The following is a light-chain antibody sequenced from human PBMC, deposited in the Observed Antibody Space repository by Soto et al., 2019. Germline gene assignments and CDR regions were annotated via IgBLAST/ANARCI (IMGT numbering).Light chain of an antibody. J-gene: IGLJ1*01. CDR2: DVN. Sequence: QSVLTQPASVSGSPGQSITISCTGTSSDVGGYNYVSWYQQHPGKAPKLMIYDVNNRPSGVSYCFSGSKSGNTASLTISGLQAEDEADYYCNSYTSSSTLVFGTGTKLTVL. V-gene: IGLV2-14*03. CDR3: NSYTSSSTLV. CDR1: SSDVGGYNY.